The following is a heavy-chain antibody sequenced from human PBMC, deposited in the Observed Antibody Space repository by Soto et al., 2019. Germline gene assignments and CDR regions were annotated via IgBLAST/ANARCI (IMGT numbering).Heavy chain of an antibody. Sequence: PGRPLRVSWAALGFTFSSFGMNWVSQATGKGLEWVSSISSSSSYIYYADSVKGRFTISRDNAKNSLYLQMNSLRAEDTAVYYCARDLVAAAGPGAFDIWGQGTMVTVSS. J-gene: IGHJ3*02. D-gene: IGHD6-13*01. CDR2: ISSSSSYI. CDR3: ARDLVAAAGPGAFDI. V-gene: IGHV3-21*01. CDR1: GFTFSSFG.